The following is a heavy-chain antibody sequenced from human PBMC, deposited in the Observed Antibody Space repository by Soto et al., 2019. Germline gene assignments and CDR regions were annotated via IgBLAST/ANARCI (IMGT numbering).Heavy chain of an antibody. J-gene: IGHJ4*02. Sequence: GGSLRLSCAASGFTFSSYAMHWVRQAPGKGLEWVAVISYDGSNKYYADSVKGRFTISRDNSKNTLYLQMNSLRAEDTAVYYCARDNYRWIQLGRRSDYWGQGTLVTVSS. V-gene: IGHV3-30-3*01. CDR3: ARDNYRWIQLGRRSDY. CDR1: GFTFSSYA. CDR2: ISYDGSNK. D-gene: IGHD5-18*01.